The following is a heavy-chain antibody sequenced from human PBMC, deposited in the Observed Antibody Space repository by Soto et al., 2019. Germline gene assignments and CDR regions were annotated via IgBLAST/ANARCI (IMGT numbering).Heavy chain of an antibody. Sequence: ASVKVSCKASGGTFSSYAISWVRQAPGQGLEWMGGIIPIFGTANYAQKFQGRVTITADESTSTAYMELSSLRSEDTAVYYCARDPKGSGYLDYWGQGTLVTVSS. J-gene: IGHJ4*02. CDR3: ARDPKGSGYLDY. V-gene: IGHV1-69*13. CDR1: GGTFSSYA. CDR2: IIPIFGTA. D-gene: IGHD3-22*01.